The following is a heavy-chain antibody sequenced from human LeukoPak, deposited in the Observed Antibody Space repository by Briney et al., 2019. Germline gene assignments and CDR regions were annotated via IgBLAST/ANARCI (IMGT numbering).Heavy chain of an antibody. Sequence: GGSLRLSCAASGFTLSNYNMNWVRQAPGKGLEWVSSISGSSSYIFFADSVKGRFTISRDNTKNSLYLQMNSLRVDDTAVYYCARDAVTGYSSGWYKPFPFDYWGQGSLVTVSS. V-gene: IGHV3-21*01. J-gene: IGHJ4*02. D-gene: IGHD6-19*01. CDR3: ARDAVTGYSSGWYKPFPFDY. CDR2: ISGSSSYI. CDR1: GFTLSNYN.